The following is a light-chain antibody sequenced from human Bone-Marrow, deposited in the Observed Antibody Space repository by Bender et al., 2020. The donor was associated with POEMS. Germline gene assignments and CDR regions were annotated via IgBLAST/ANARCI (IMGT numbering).Light chain of an antibody. J-gene: IGLJ2*01. V-gene: IGLV1-44*01. CDR3: ASYTSTSTLV. CDR1: SSNIGAHA. CDR2: SSH. Sequence: QSVLTQPPSASGTPGQRVTISCSGGSSNIGAHAVNWYQHLPGPAPKLLIYSSHRRPSGVPDRFSGSRSGTSASLAVSGLQSEDEADYYCASYTSTSTLVFGGGTKLTVL.